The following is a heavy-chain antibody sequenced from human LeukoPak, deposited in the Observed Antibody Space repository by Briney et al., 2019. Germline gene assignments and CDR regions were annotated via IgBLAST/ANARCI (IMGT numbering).Heavy chain of an antibody. CDR1: GFISSNFA. D-gene: IGHD2-21*01. J-gene: IGHJ4*02. V-gene: IGHV3-21*01. Sequence: PGGSLGLSCAASGFISSNFAMNWVRQAPGKGLEWVSSISSSSSYIYYADSVKGRFTISRDNAKNSLYLQMNSLRAEDTAVYYCARDHILCDYWGQGTLVTVSS. CDR2: ISSSSSYI. CDR3: ARDHILCDY.